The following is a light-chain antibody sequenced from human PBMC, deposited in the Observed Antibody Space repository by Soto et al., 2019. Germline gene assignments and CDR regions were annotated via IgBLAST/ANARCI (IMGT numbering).Light chain of an antibody. J-gene: IGKJ3*01. CDR2: GAS. CDR1: HSVSSN. V-gene: IGKV3-15*01. Sequence: EIVMTQSPATLSLSPGERATLSCRASHSVSSNLAWYQQKPGQAPRLLIYGASSRATGIPARFGGSGSGTEFTLTISSLQSEDFAVYYCQQYNNWPSSGDTFGPGTKVDV. CDR3: QQYNNWPSSGDT.